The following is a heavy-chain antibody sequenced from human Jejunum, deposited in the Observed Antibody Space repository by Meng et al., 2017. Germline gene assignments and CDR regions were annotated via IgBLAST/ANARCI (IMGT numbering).Heavy chain of an antibody. J-gene: IGHJ5*02. D-gene: IGHD1-1*01. V-gene: IGHV4-31*03. CDR3: ARDGQQLGRYWLDP. CDR2: IFYSGSS. CDR1: GASICSGGSY. Sequence: QVLLQELGPGLVRPSQPRSLPCISSGASICSGGSYWTWVRQHPGKGLVWIVYIFYSGSSSYNPSLKSRITIAVDTFKSQFSLSLRSVTAAATAVYFCARDGQQLGRYWLDPWGQGTLVTVSS.